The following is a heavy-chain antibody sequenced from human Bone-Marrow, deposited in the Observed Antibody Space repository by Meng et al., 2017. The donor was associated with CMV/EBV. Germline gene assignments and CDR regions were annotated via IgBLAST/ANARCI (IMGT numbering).Heavy chain of an antibody. Sequence: ASVKVSCKASGYTFTDYYMHWVRQAPGQGLEWMGWISPNSGGTNYAQKFEGWVTMTRDTSISTTYMELSRLRSDDTAVYYCARVFRGYYGMDVWGQGTTVTVSS. CDR1: GYTFTDYY. D-gene: IGHD1-14*01. CDR2: ISPNSGGT. CDR3: ARVFRGYYGMDV. V-gene: IGHV1-2*04. J-gene: IGHJ6*02.